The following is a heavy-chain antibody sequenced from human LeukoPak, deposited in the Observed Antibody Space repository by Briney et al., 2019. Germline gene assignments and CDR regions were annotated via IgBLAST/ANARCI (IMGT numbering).Heavy chain of an antibody. Sequence: PSETLSLTCTVSGGSTSSYYWSWIRQPPGKGLEWIGYIYYSVITNYNPSLKSRVTISLHTSKNQFSLKLSSVTAADTAVYYCAVCSGGSCRDAFDIWGQGTMVTVS. CDR1: GGSTSSYY. CDR3: AVCSGGSCRDAFDI. D-gene: IGHD2-15*01. CDR2: IYYSVIT. J-gene: IGHJ3*02. V-gene: IGHV4-59*08.